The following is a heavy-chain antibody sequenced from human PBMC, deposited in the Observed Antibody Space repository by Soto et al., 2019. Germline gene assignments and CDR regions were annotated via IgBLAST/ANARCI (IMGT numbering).Heavy chain of an antibody. V-gene: IGHV1-69*06. Sequence: ASVKVSCKASGGTFSSYAISWVRQAPGQGLEWMGGIIPIFGTANYAQKFQGRVTITADKSTSTAYMELSSLRSEDTAVYYCARDRDTAMVSVFGYGMDVWGQGTTVTVSS. J-gene: IGHJ6*02. CDR1: GGTFSSYA. CDR2: IIPIFGTA. CDR3: ARDRDTAMVSVFGYGMDV. D-gene: IGHD5-18*01.